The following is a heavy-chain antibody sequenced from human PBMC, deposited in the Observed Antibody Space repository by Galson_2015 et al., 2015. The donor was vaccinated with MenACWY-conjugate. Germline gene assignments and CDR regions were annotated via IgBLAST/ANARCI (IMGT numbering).Heavy chain of an antibody. J-gene: IGHJ5*02. D-gene: IGHD6-13*01. Sequence: SLRLSCAASGFTFSSYDMHWVRQATGKGLEWVSAIGTAGDTYYPGSVKGRFTISRENAKNSLYLQMNSLRAEDTAVYYCARSVAAAEPNCFDPWGQGTLVTVSS. V-gene: IGHV3-13*01. CDR3: ARSVAAAEPNCFDP. CDR1: GFTFSSYD. CDR2: IGTAGDT.